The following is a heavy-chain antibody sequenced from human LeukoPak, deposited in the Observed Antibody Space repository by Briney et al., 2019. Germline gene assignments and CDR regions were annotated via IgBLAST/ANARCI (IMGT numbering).Heavy chain of an antibody. Sequence: GGTLRLSCAASGFTFSSYGMSWVRQAPGKGLEWVSAISGSGGSTYYADSVKGRFTISRDNSKNSLYLHMNSLRAEDTAVYYCAKDLGQGAFDIWGQGTMVTVSS. J-gene: IGHJ3*02. V-gene: IGHV3-23*01. CDR2: ISGSGGST. CDR3: AKDLGQGAFDI. CDR1: GFTFSSYG.